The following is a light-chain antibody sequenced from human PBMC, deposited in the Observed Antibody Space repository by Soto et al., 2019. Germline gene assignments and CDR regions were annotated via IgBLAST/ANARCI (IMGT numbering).Light chain of an antibody. CDR2: KAS. CDR1: QSIYNW. Sequence: DIQMTQSPSTLSASVGDRVTITRRASQSIYNWLAWYQQKPGKAPKLLISKASSLESGVPSRFSGSGSGTEFTLTISSLQPDDFATYYCQQYKSYSDMYTFGQGTKLEIK. CDR3: QQYKSYSDMYT. V-gene: IGKV1-5*03. J-gene: IGKJ2*01.